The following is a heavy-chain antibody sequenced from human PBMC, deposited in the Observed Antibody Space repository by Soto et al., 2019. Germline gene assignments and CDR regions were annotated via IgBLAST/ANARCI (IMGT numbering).Heavy chain of an antibody. J-gene: IGHJ5*02. CDR1: GYTFTSYY. CDR2: INPSDGGT. V-gene: IGHV1-46*01. CDR3: TREGNDKPFDP. Sequence: GASVKVSCKASGYTFTSYYIHWVRQAPGQGLEWMGIINPSDGGTRYAQKLQGRVTMTRDTSTSTIYMEVTSLKSEDTAVYYCTREGNDKPFDPWGQGTLVTVSS.